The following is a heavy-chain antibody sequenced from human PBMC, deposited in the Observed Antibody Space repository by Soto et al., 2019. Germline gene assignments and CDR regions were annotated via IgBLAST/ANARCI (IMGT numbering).Heavy chain of an antibody. Sequence: QVQLVQSGAEVKKPGSSVKVSCKASGGTFSSYAISWVRQAPGQGVEWMGGIIPMFGTVNYAQKFQGRVTITSDESTSTAYMELSSLRSEDTAVYYCARGTTVGNAFDIWGQGTMVTVSS. J-gene: IGHJ3*02. CDR3: ARGTTVGNAFDI. CDR1: GGTFSSYA. CDR2: IIPMFGTV. D-gene: IGHD4-17*01. V-gene: IGHV1-69*05.